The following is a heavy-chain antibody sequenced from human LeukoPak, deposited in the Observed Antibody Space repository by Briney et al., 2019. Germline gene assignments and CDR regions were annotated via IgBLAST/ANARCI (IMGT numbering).Heavy chain of an antibody. D-gene: IGHD1-26*01. CDR2: IWSDGSNE. V-gene: IGHV3-33*01. Sequence: GGSLRLSCAASGFTFSSYGMHWVRQAPGKGLEWVAVIWSDGSNEHYGDSMRGRFTISRDNSKNTLYLQMNSLRAEDTAVYYCTRGAPQADVFDIWGQGTMVTVSS. J-gene: IGHJ3*02. CDR3: TRGAPQADVFDI. CDR1: GFTFSSYG.